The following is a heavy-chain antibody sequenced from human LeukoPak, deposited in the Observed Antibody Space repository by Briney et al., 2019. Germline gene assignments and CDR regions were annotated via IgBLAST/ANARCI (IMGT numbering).Heavy chain of an antibody. CDR2: IHYSGST. CDR1: GGSFSSYY. Sequence: PSETLSLTCAVYGGSFSSYYWSWIRQPPGKGLVWIGHIHYSGSTNYSPSLRSRATISVDTSKNQFSLNLTSVTAADSAVYYCARVSWFPGTSYYYMDVWGKGTTVTVSS. V-gene: IGHV4-59*01. D-gene: IGHD1-1*01. CDR3: ARVSWFPGTSYYYMDV. J-gene: IGHJ6*03.